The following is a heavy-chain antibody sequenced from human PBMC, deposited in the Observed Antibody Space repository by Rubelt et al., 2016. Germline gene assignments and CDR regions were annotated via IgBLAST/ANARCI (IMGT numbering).Heavy chain of an antibody. V-gene: IGHV3-23*01. CDR1: GFTFSSYA. CDR3: AKSGCSGGSCYFYYFDS. CDR2: ISDSGGSTYYSGGST. J-gene: IGHJ4*02. Sequence: EVQLLESGGGLVQPGGSLRLSCEASGFTFSSYAMSWVRQAPGKGLEWVSAISDSGGSTYYSGGSTYYADSVKGRFTISRDNSKNTLSLQMNSLRAEDTAIYYCAKSGCSGGSCYFYYFDSWGQGTLVTVSS. D-gene: IGHD2-15*01.